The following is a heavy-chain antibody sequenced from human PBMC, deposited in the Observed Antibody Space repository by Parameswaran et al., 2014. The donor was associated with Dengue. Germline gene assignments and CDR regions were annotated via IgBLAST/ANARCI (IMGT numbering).Heavy chain of an antibody. CDR2: IYYSGST. D-gene: IGHD3-9*01. J-gene: IGHJ4*02. Sequence: VRQMPGKGLEWIGSIYYSGSTYYNPSLKSRVTISVDTSKNQFSLKLSSVTAADTAVYYCARREFYFDWLLSPFDYWGQGTLVTVSS. V-gene: IGHV4-39*01. CDR3: ARREFYFDWLLSPFDY.